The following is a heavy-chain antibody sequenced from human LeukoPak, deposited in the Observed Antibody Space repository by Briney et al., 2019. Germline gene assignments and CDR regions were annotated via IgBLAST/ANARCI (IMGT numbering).Heavy chain of an antibody. Sequence: GASVKVSCKASGYTFTGYYMHWVRQAPGQGLEWMGIINPSGGSTSYAQKFQGRVTMTRDTSTSTVYMELSSLRSEDTAVYYCARDSGYGADYGDYEINEGVDWFDPWGQGTLVTVSS. D-gene: IGHD4-17*01. J-gene: IGHJ5*02. V-gene: IGHV1-46*01. CDR1: GYTFTGYY. CDR2: INPSGGST. CDR3: ARDSGYGADYGDYEINEGVDWFDP.